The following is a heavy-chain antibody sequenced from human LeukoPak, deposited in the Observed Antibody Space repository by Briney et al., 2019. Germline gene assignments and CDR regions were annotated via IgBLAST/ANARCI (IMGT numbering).Heavy chain of an antibody. CDR1: GFAFSDYY. V-gene: IGHV3-11*05. Sequence: GGSLRLSCAASGFAFSDYYMSWIRRAPGKGLEWVSYISSSNIYKKYADSVKGRFTISRDNAKNSLYLQMNSLRAEDTAMYYCARESAAAATEYFFDCWGQGTLVTVSS. J-gene: IGHJ4*02. CDR3: ARESAAAATEYFFDC. D-gene: IGHD6-13*01. CDR2: ISSSNIYK.